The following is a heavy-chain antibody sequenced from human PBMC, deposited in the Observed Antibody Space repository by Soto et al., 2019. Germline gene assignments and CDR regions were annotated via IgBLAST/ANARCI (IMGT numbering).Heavy chain of an antibody. Sequence: QVQLVESGGGVVQPGRSLRLSCAASGFTFSSYGMHWVREAPGKGLEWVAVISYDGSNKYYADSVKGRFTISRDNSKNTLYLQMNSLRAEDTAVYYCAKDVLLLQGNHWGQATLLTVSS. D-gene: IGHD3-10*01. V-gene: IGHV3-30*18. CDR1: GFTFSSYG. J-gene: IGHJ5*02. CDR2: ISYDGSNK. CDR3: AKDVLLLQGNH.